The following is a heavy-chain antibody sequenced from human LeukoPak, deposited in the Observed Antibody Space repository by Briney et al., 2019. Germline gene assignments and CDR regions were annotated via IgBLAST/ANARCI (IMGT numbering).Heavy chain of an antibody. CDR1: GGTFSSYA. Sequence: ASVKVSCKASGGTFSSYAISWVRQAPGQGLERMGGIIPIFGTANYAQKFQGRVTITADESTSTAYMELSSLRSEDTAVYYCARDWPCSGGSCYEFDYWGQGTLVTVSS. CDR3: ARDWPCSGGSCYEFDY. J-gene: IGHJ4*02. D-gene: IGHD2-15*01. V-gene: IGHV1-69*13. CDR2: IIPIFGTA.